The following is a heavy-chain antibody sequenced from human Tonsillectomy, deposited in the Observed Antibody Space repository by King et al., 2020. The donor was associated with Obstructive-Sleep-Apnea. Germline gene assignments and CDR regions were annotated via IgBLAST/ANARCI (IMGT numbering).Heavy chain of an antibody. V-gene: IGHV4-31*03. D-gene: IGHD2-15*01. J-gene: IGHJ4*02. CDR3: SRDRLGYCSGRSCYSGFDY. Sequence: MQLQESGPGLVKPSQTLSLTCTVSGGSISSGGYYWSWIRQHPGKGLEWIGYIYDSGSTYYNPSLKSRVTISVDTSNNQFSLKLSSVTAADTAVYYCSRDRLGYCSGRSCYSGFDYWGQGTLVTVSS. CDR1: GGSISSGGYY. CDR2: IYDSGST.